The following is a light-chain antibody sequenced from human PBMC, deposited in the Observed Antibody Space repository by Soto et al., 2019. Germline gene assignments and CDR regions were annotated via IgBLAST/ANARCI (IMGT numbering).Light chain of an antibody. J-gene: IGKJ3*01. CDR1: QSVSSY. V-gene: IGKV3-11*01. CDR2: DAS. CDR3: QQRSNWPRFT. Sequence: EIVLTQSPATLSLSPGERATLSCRASQSVSSYLAWYQQKPGQAPRLLIYDASNRATGIPARFSGSGSGTDFTLTISSRAPEDFAVYYCQQRSNWPRFTFGPGTKVDIK.